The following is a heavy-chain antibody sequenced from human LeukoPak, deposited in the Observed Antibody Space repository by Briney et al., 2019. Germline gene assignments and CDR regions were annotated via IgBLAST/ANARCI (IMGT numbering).Heavy chain of an antibody. J-gene: IGHJ6*03. CDR2: INPSGGST. CDR3: ARVPRSYTAPMDV. V-gene: IGHV1-46*01. Sequence: ASVKVSCKASGYTFTGYYMHWVQQAPGQGLEWMGIINPSGGSTSYAQKFQGRVTMTRDMSTSTVYMELSSLRSEDTAVYYCARVPRSYTAPMDVWGKGTTVTVSS. CDR1: GYTFTGYY. D-gene: IGHD3-16*01.